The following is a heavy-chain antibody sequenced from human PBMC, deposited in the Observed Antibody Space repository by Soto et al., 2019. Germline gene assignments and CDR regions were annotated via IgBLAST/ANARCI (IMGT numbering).Heavy chain of an antibody. J-gene: IGHJ6*02. CDR1: GYTFTAYH. D-gene: IGHD3-10*02. Sequence: QVRLVQSGAEVKEPGDSVRVSCEASGYTFTAYHIHWVRQAPGQGLEWMGWINPKFGDTGYAQDFQGRVSMTSDMSISTVYMELSRLTCDDTAIYYCARNMDYYYGRGSGNGHGVWGQGTTVTVFS. CDR3: ARNMDYYYGRGSGNGHGV. V-gene: IGHV1-2*02. CDR2: INPKFGDT.